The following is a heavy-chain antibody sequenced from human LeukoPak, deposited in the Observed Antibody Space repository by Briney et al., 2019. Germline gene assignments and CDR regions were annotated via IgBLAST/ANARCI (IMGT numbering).Heavy chain of an antibody. CDR1: GGTFSSYA. Sequence: PVKVSCKASGGTFSSYAISWVRQAPGQGLEWMGRIIPILGIANYAQKFQGRVTITADKSTSTAYMELSSLRSEDTAVYYCARGPNYYDSSGYSYWGQGTLVTVSS. V-gene: IGHV1-69*04. J-gene: IGHJ4*02. CDR2: IIPILGIA. D-gene: IGHD3-22*01. CDR3: ARGPNYYDSSGYSY.